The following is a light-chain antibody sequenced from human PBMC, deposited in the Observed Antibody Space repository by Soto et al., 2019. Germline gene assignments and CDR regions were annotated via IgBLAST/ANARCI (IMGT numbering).Light chain of an antibody. J-gene: IGKJ5*01. CDR2: NAF. Sequence: EIVMTQSPSTLSVSPGERATLSCRASQSISNNLAWYQQKPGQAPRLLIYNAFTRATGITARFSGSGSGTEFTLIISSLQSEDFAVYYCQQYNNWPLTSGQGTRLEIE. CDR3: QQYNNWPLT. CDR1: QSISNN. V-gene: IGKV3-15*01.